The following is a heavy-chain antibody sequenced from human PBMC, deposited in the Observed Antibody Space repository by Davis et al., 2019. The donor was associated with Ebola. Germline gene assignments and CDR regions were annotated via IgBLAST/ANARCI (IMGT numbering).Heavy chain of an antibody. Sequence: SVKVSCKASGDTFSRFAITWVRQVPGQGLEWMGGIIPVLGLTNYAQSFQGRVTITADKNTSTAYMELSSLTSEDTAVYYCARPPYNWNYYYMDVWGKGTTVTVSS. V-gene: IGHV1-69*10. CDR2: IIPVLGLT. CDR3: ARPPYNWNYYYMDV. D-gene: IGHD1-20*01. CDR1: GDTFSRFA. J-gene: IGHJ6*03.